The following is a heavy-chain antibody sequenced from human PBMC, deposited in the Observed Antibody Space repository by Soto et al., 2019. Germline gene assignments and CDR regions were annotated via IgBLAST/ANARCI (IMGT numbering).Heavy chain of an antibody. J-gene: IGHJ4*02. CDR1: GGSISSGGYY. CDR3: ASLRFLEWKPHYFDY. D-gene: IGHD3-3*01. CDR2: IYYSGST. Sequence: SETLYLTCTVSGGSISSGGYYWSWIRQHPGKGLEWIGYIYYSGSTYYNPSLKSRVTISVDTSKNQFSLKLSSVTAADTAVYYCASLRFLEWKPHYFDYWGQGTPVTVSS. V-gene: IGHV4-31*03.